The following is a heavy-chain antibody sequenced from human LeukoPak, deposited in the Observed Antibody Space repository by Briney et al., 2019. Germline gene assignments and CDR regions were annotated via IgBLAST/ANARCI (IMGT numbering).Heavy chain of an antibody. CDR1: GGSFSGYY. D-gene: IGHD6-13*01. Sequence: SETLSLTCAVYGGSFSGYYWSWIRQPPGKGLEWIGEINHSGSTNYNPSLKSRVTISVDTSKNQFSLKLSPVTAADTALYYCARGRSWYRQGSYYYYGMDVWGQGTTVTVSS. CDR2: INHSGST. V-gene: IGHV4-34*01. J-gene: IGHJ6*02. CDR3: ARGRSWYRQGSYYYYGMDV.